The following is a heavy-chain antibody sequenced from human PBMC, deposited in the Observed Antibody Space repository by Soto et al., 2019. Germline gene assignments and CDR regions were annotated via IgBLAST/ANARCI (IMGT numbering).Heavy chain of an antibody. CDR3: AKAGFSGSSTYYYHYGMDV. CDR1: GFTFSNYG. D-gene: IGHD1-26*01. Sequence: QVQLVESGGGVVQPGRSLRLSCAASGFTFSNYGMHWVRQAPGKGLEWVAVISYDGSNKYHADSVKGRFTISRDNSKKTRDLQMSSLRAEDTAVYYCAKAGFSGSSTYYYHYGMDVWGQGTTVTVSS. J-gene: IGHJ6*02. V-gene: IGHV3-30*18. CDR2: ISYDGSNK.